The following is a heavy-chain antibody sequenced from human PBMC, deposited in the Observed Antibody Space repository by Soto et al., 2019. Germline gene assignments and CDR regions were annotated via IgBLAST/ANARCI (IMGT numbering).Heavy chain of an antibody. CDR1: GGSFSNSA. CDR2: IIPIFTTT. Sequence: QVQLVQSGSEVRRPGSSVKVSCKASGGSFSNSAIAWVRQAPGQGLEWLGMIIPIFTTTNYAQKFKDRLTITADGATSTAYMELSGLKSEDTAVYFCALPSGLLGQFSALVDYWGQGTLVNVSS. CDR3: ALPSGLLGQFSALVDY. V-gene: IGHV1-69*18. J-gene: IGHJ4*02. D-gene: IGHD6-6*01.